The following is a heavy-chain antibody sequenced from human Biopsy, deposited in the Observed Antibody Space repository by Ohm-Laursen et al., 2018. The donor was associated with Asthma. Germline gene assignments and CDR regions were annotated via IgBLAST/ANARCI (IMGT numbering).Heavy chain of an antibody. CDR2: IHKNGIG. Sequence: SETLSLTCDVSGGSISVSNWWSWVRQPPGKGLEWVGSIHKNGIGYYKSSLKSRLTISVDTSKNQFSLKVTSVTAADTAVYYCARQKLAAAEGPFDLWGQGTMVTVSS. CDR1: GGSISVSNW. J-gene: IGHJ3*01. CDR3: ARQKLAAAEGPFDL. D-gene: IGHD6-13*01. V-gene: IGHV4-39*01.